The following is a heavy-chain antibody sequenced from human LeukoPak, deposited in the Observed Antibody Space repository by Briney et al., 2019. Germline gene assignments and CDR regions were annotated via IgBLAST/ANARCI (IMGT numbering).Heavy chain of an antibody. CDR3: TTDLVEEYSSSWSLSDY. D-gene: IGHD6-13*01. CDR2: IKSKTDGGTT. J-gene: IGHJ4*02. CDR1: GFTFSNAW. V-gene: IGHV3-15*01. Sequence: PGGSLRLSCAASGFTFSNAWMSWVRQAPGKGLEWVGRIKSKTDGGTTDYAAPVKGRFTISRDDSKNTLYLQMNSLKTEDTAVYYCTTDLVEEYSSSWSLSDYWGQGTLVTVSS.